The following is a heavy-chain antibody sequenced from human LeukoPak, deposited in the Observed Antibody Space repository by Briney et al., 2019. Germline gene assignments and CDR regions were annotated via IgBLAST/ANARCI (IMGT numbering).Heavy chain of an antibody. V-gene: IGHV4-61*02. CDR3: ARDLYGDLDY. J-gene: IGHJ4*02. Sequence: SETLSLTCTVSGGSISSGSCYWSWIRQPAGKGLEWIGRIYTSGSTNYNPSLKSRVTISVDTSKNQFSLKLSSVTAADTAVYYCARDLYGDLDYLGRGTLVTVSS. D-gene: IGHD4-17*01. CDR1: GGSISSGSCY. CDR2: IYTSGST.